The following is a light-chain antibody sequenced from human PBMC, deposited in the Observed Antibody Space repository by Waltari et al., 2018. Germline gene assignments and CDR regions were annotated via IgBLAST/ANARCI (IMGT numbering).Light chain of an antibody. CDR3: QHYVSLPAT. J-gene: IGKJ1*01. Sequence: IVLTQSPGTLSLSPGERATLSCRASQSVGRTLAWYQQKPGKAPRLLIYGASIRATGIPDMFSGGGSGTDFSLGINRLEPEDVAVYYCQHYVSLPATFGQGTKVEIK. CDR1: QSVGRT. CDR2: GAS. V-gene: IGKV3-20*01.